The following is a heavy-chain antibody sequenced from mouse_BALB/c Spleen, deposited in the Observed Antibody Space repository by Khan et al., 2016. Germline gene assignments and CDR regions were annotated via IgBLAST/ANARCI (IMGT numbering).Heavy chain of an antibody. CDR1: GYTFTNYV. V-gene: IGHV9-3*02. CDR2: INTNTGEP. CDR3: ARSTYYYGSTYPSFAY. J-gene: IGHJ3*01. Sequence: QIQLVQSGPEMKKPGETVKISCKASGYTFTNYVMNWVKQAPGKGLKWMGWINTNTGEPTYAEEFKGRFVFSLETSASTAFLQINNLKNEDTATYFCARSTYYYGSTYPSFAYWGQGTLVIVSA. D-gene: IGHD1-1*01.